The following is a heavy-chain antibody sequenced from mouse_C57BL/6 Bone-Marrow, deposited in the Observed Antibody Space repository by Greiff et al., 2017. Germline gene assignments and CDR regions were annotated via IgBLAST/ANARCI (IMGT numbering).Heavy chain of an antibody. Sequence: AQLHQFVAELVRPGASVKLSCTAFGFNIKNTYMHWVKQRLEQGLEWIGRFDPANGNTKYAPKFQGKATITADTSSNTAYLQLSSLTSEDTAIYYCARSSTGTYYAMDYWGQGTSVTVSS. CDR2: FDPANGNT. CDR3: ARSSTGTYYAMDY. D-gene: IGHD4-1*02. CDR1: GFNIKNTY. J-gene: IGHJ4*01. V-gene: IGHV14-3*01.